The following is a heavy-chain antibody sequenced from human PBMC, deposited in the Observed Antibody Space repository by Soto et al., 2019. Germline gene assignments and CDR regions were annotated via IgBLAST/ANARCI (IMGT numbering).Heavy chain of an antibody. CDR1: GGSISSSSYY. CDR3: ARLPSNYYDSSGYVDY. CDR2: IYYSGST. V-gene: IGHV4-39*01. D-gene: IGHD3-22*01. Sequence: QLQLQESGPGLVKPSETLSLTCTVSGGSISSSSYYWGWIRQPPGKGLEWIGSIYYSGSTYYNPSLKSRVTISVDTSKNQFSRKLSAVTAADTAVYYCARLPSNYYDSSGYVDYWGQGTLVTVSS. J-gene: IGHJ4*02.